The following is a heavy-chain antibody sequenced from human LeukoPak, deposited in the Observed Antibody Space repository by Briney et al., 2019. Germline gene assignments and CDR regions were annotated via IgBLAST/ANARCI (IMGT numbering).Heavy chain of an antibody. D-gene: IGHD2-2*01. CDR2: ISWNSGSI. CDR1: GFTFSSYA. V-gene: IGHV3-9*01. CDR3: AKTYCSSTSCYYYGMDV. J-gene: IGHJ6*02. Sequence: GGSLRLSCAASGFTFSSYAMSWVRQAPGKGLEWVSGISWNSGSIGYADSVKGRFTISRDNAKNSLYLQMNSLRAEDTALYYCAKTYCSSTSCYYYGMDVWGQGTTVTVSS.